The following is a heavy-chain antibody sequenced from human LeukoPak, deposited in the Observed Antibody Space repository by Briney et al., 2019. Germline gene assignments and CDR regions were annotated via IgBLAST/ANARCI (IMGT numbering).Heavy chain of an antibody. V-gene: IGHV3-74*01. CDR3: ATAGQYRFDN. Sequence: PGGSLRLSCAASGFTFSTYWMHWVRQAPGKGLVWVSRINSDGSTINYAGSVKGRLTISRDNAKNTLYLQLNSLGVEDTAVYYCATAGQYRFDNWGQGTLVTVSS. J-gene: IGHJ4*02. D-gene: IGHD2-2*01. CDR1: GFTFSTYW. CDR2: INSDGSTI.